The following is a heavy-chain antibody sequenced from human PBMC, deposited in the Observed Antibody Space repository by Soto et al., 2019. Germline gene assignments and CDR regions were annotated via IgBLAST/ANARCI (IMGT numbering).Heavy chain of an antibody. CDR1: GGTFSSYA. V-gene: IGHV1-69*01. J-gene: IGHJ4*02. D-gene: IGHD3-9*01. CDR2: IIPIFGTA. Sequence: QVQLVQSGAEVKKPGSSVKVSCKASGGTFSSYAISWVRQAPGQGLEWMGGIIPIFGTANYAQKFQGRVTITADESTSTAYIELSSLRSEDTAVYYCARLNYDILTGYSRWGIFDYWGQGTLVTVSS. CDR3: ARLNYDILTGYSRWGIFDY.